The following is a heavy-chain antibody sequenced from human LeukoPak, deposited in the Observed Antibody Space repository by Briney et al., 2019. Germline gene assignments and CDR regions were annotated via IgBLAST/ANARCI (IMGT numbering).Heavy chain of an antibody. Sequence: ASVKVSCEASGYNFTSNYMHWVRQAPGQGVEWMGIISPSAGSTSYAQKFQGRITMTMDMSTSTVYMELRSLRSEDTAVYYCATRRTEGLFIRGFDYGGQGTLVTVSS. CDR2: ISPSAGST. CDR3: ATRRTEGLFIRGFDY. J-gene: IGHJ4*02. V-gene: IGHV1-46*01. D-gene: IGHD3/OR15-3a*01. CDR1: GYNFTSNY.